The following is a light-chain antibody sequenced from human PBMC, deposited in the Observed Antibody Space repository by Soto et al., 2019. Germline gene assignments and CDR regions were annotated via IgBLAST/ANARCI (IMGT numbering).Light chain of an antibody. Sequence: ILITHSPPSLSSSLLDIVTITCRAGQSISNSLNWFQQKPGKAPKLLIYDASNLETGVPSRFSGSGTGTDFTFTISSRQPQDVATYYCHQDDNSPLSFGGGTKVDI. CDR1: QSISNS. J-gene: IGKJ4*01. V-gene: IGKV1-33*01. CDR3: HQDDNSPLS. CDR2: DAS.